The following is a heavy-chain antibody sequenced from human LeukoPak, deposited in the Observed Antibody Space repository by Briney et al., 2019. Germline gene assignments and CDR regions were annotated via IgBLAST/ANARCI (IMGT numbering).Heavy chain of an antibody. CDR1: GYTSTSYG. V-gene: IGHV1-18*01. CDR3: ARGPEGGSYFDY. D-gene: IGHD1-26*01. J-gene: IGHJ4*02. CDR2: ISAYNGNT. Sequence: ASVKVSCKASGYTSTSYGISWVRQAPGQGLEWMGWISAYNGNTNYAQKLQGRVTMTTDTSTGTAYMELRSLRSDDTAVYYCARGPEGGSYFDYWGQGTLVTVSS.